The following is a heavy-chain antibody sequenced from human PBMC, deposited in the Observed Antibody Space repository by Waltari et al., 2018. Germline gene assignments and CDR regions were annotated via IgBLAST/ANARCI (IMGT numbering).Heavy chain of an antibody. CDR1: DYPFPSYC. CDR2: IYPGSSDI. V-gene: IGHV5-51*01. Sequence: EVQLVQSAAEAKKPGESLKISCKASDYPFPSYCLAWFRQMPGKGPELKGIIYPGSSDIRYSPSFEGEVTISADKSISTAYLQWSSLKASDTAIYYCARHVDYYDIVTVSLTLDHLGQGTPVTVSS. J-gene: IGHJ4*02. D-gene: IGHD3-9*01. CDR3: ARHVDYYDIVTVSLTLDH.